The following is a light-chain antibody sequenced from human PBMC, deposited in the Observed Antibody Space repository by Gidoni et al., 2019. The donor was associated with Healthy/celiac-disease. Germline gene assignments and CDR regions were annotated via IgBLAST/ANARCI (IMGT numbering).Light chain of an antibody. CDR1: QSVSSN. Sequence: EILMTQSPATLSVSPGERATLSCRASQSVSSNLAWYQQKPGQAPRILIYGASTRATGIPARFSGSGSGTEFTLTISSLQSEDFAVYYCQQYNNWPPTFGQGTKVEIK. CDR2: GAS. J-gene: IGKJ1*01. V-gene: IGKV3-15*01. CDR3: QQYNNWPPT.